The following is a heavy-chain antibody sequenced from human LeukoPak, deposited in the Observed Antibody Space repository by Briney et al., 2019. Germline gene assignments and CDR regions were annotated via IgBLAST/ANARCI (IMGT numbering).Heavy chain of an antibody. J-gene: IGHJ4*02. V-gene: IGHV3-30*18. D-gene: IGHD3-9*01. Sequence: GGSLRLSCAASGFTFSSYGMHWVRQAPGKGLEGVAVISYDGSNKYYADSVKGRFTISRDNSKNTLYLQMNSLRAEDTAVYYCAKCEGDDILTGYFTLGDYWGQGTLVTVSS. CDR3: AKCEGDDILTGYFTLGDY. CDR2: ISYDGSNK. CDR1: GFTFSSYG.